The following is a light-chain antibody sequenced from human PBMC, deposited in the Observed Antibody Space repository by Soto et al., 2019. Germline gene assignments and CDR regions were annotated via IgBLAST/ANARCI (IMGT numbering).Light chain of an antibody. CDR2: FAS. V-gene: IGKV3-15*01. CDR3: HQYTAWPLT. CDR1: QTVYNN. Sequence: IVMTQSPATLSVSPGEKATLSCRASQTVYNNLAWYQQKTGQAPRLLVYFASTRATGIPARFSGSGFGTEFSLTISSLQSEDFALYYCHQYTAWPLTFGAGTKVETK. J-gene: IGKJ4*01.